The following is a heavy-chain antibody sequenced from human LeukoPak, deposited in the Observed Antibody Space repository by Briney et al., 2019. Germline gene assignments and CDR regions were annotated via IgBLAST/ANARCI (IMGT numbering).Heavy chain of an antibody. V-gene: IGHV3-43*02. J-gene: IGHJ5*02. CDR3: AKDEYCSSTSCHHNWFDP. CDR1: GFTFDDYA. CDR2: ISGDGGST. D-gene: IGHD2-2*01. Sequence: GGSLRLSCAASGFTFDDYAMHWVRQAPGKCLEWVSLISGDGGSTYYADSVKGRFTISRDNSKNSLYLQMNSLRTEDTALYYCAKDEYCSSTSCHHNWFDPWGQGTLVTVSS.